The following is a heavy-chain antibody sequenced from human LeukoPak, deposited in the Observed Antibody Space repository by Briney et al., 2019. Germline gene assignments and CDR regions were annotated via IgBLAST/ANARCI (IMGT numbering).Heavy chain of an antibody. CDR1: GFIFSSYW. CDR2: IKQDGSEK. V-gene: IGHV3-7*01. J-gene: IGHJ2*01. Sequence: PGGSLRLSCAASGFIFSSYWMSWVRQAPGKGLEWVANIKQDGSEKYYVDSVKGRFTVSRDNAKNSLYLQMNSLRAEDTAVYYCARDRPRYIDLWGRGTLVTVSS. CDR3: ARDRPRYIDL.